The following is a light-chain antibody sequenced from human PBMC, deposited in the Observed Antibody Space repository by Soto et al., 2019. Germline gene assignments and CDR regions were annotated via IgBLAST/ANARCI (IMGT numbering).Light chain of an antibody. Sequence: NFMLTQPHSVSESPGKTVIISCTRSSGSIASNYVQWYQQRPGSAPTTVIYEDNQRPSGVPDRFSGSIDSSSNSASLTISGLKTEDEADYYCQSYDSSIFVVFGGGTKVTVL. CDR1: SGSIASNY. J-gene: IGLJ2*01. CDR3: QSYDSSIFVV. V-gene: IGLV6-57*04. CDR2: EDN.